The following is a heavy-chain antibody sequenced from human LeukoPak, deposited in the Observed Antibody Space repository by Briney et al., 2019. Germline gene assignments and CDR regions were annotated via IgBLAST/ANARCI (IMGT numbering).Heavy chain of an antibody. Sequence: GGSLRLSCAASGLTFSNAWMSWVRQAPGKGLEWVSSISSSSSYIYYADSVKGRFTISRDNAKNSLYLQMNSLRAEDTAVYYCARDPFSYSSSPDYFDYWGQGTLVTVSS. V-gene: IGHV3-21*01. D-gene: IGHD6-6*01. J-gene: IGHJ4*02. CDR3: ARDPFSYSSSPDYFDY. CDR1: GLTFSNAW. CDR2: ISSSSSYI.